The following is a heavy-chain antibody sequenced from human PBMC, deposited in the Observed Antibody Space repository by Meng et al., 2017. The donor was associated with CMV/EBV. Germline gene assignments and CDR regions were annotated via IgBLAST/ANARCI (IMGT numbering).Heavy chain of an antibody. J-gene: IGHJ6*02. CDR3: ATVRGMDV. Sequence: GGSLRLSCAASGFTFSSYGMHWVRQAPGKGLEWVAFIRYDGSNKYYADSVKGRFTISRDNAKNSLYLQMNSLRAEDTAVYYCATVRGMDVWGQGTTVTVSS. V-gene: IGHV3-30*02. D-gene: IGHD4-17*01. CDR2: IRYDGSNK. CDR1: GFTFSSYG.